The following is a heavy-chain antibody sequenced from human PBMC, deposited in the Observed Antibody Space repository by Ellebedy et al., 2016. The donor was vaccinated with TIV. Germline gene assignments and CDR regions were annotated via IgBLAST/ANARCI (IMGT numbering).Heavy chain of an antibody. V-gene: IGHV1-69*13. Sequence: ASVKVSCKASGGTFSSYAISWVRQAPGQGLEWMGGLIPSFGTVNNAQKFQERVTFTADESTHTDYMELSSLKSDDLAVYYCARGHKSNWNAFDIWGQGTMVTVSS. D-gene: IGHD1-20*01. CDR2: LIPSFGTV. CDR3: ARGHKSNWNAFDI. CDR1: GGTFSSYA. J-gene: IGHJ3*02.